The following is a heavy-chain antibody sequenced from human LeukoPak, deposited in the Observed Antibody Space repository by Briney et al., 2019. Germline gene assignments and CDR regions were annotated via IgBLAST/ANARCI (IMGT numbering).Heavy chain of an antibody. CDR3: ATDQYHLPDY. D-gene: IGHD2-2*01. Sequence: GGSLRLSCAASGFAFSSYWMSWVRQAPGKGLEWVANIKQDVSEKYYADSVKGRFTISRDNAKNSLYLQMNSLRAEDTAVYYCATDQYHLPDYWGQGTLVTVSS. J-gene: IGHJ4*02. CDR2: IKQDVSEK. CDR1: GFAFSSYW. V-gene: IGHV3-7*01.